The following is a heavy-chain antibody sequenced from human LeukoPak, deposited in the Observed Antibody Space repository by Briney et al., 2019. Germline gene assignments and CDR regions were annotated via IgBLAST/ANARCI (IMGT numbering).Heavy chain of an antibody. CDR2: IYPGDSDT. J-gene: IGHJ5*02. Sequence: GESLQISCKGSGYSFTSYWIGWVRQMPGKGLEWMGIIYPGDSDTRYSPSFQGQVTISADKSISTAYLQWSSLKASDTAMYYCARHEGYDILTGYYLGWFDPWGQGTLVTVSS. V-gene: IGHV5-51*01. CDR1: GYSFTSYW. CDR3: ARHEGYDILTGYYLGWFDP. D-gene: IGHD3-9*01.